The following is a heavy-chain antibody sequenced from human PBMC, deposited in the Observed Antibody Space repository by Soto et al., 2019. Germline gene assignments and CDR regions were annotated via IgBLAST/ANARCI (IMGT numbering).Heavy chain of an antibody. CDR2: ISGSGGGGST. V-gene: IGHV3-23*01. J-gene: IGHJ6*03. D-gene: IGHD2-2*01. CDR3: ATVKCSTSCYAHYYYYMDV. Sequence: GGSLRLSCAASGFTFSSYAMSWVRQAPGKGLEWVSAISGSGGGGSTYYADSVKGRFTISRDNSKNTLYLQMSSLTAEDTAVYYCATVKCSTSCYAHYYYYMDVWGTGTTVTVSS. CDR1: GFTFSSYA.